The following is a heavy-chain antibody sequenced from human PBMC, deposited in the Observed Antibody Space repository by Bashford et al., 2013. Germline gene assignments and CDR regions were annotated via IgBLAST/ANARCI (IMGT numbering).Heavy chain of an antibody. V-gene: IGHV1-18*01. CDR2: ISAYNGNT. J-gene: IGHJ4*02. CDR3: ASGGSYYAVDY. D-gene: IGHD1-26*01. Sequence: ASVKVSCKASGYTFTSYGISWVRQAPGQGLEWMGWISAYNGNTNYAQKFQGRVTITADESTSTAYMELSSLRSEDTAVYYCASGGSYYAVDYWGQGTLVTVSS. CDR1: GYTFTSYG.